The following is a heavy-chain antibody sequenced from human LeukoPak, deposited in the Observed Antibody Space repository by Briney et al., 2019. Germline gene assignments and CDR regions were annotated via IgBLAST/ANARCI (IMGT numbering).Heavy chain of an antibody. J-gene: IGHJ6*03. CDR3: AAMYYDFWSGYPVPYYYYMDV. CDR1: GGSFSGYY. Sequence: SETLSLTCAVYGGSFSGYYWTWIRQTPEKGLEWIGYIYTSGSTNYNPSLKSRVTISVDTSKNQFSLKLSSVTAADTAVYYCAAMYYDFWSGYPVPYYYYMDVWGKGTTVTDSS. D-gene: IGHD3-3*01. V-gene: IGHV4-4*09. CDR2: IYTSGST.